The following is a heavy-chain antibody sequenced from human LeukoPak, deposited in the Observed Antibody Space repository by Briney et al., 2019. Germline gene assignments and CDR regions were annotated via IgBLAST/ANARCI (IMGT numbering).Heavy chain of an antibody. CDR1: GGSISSYY. CDR3: ARGGDFWSGLTPFDY. J-gene: IGHJ4*02. CDR2: IYYSGST. Sequence: PSETLSLTCTVSGGSISSYYWSWIRQPPGKGLEWIGYIYYSGSTNYNPSLKSRVTISVDTSKNQFSLKLSSVTAADTAVYYCARGGDFWSGLTPFDYWGQGTLVTVSS. V-gene: IGHV4-59*01. D-gene: IGHD3-3*01.